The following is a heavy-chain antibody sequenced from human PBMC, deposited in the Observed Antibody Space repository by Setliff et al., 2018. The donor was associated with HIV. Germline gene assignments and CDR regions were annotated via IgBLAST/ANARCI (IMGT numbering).Heavy chain of an antibody. Sequence: SVKVSCKASGGTFSSYVISWVRQAPGQGPEWMGGIIPMYGVANYAQKFQGRVTITTDESTSTAYMELSSLRSEDTAVYYCALPYCGGGNCWSSASLPPAGWFDPWGQGTRVTVSS. J-gene: IGHJ5*02. CDR1: GGTFSSYV. CDR3: ALPYCGGGNCWSSASLPPAGWFDP. D-gene: IGHD2-15*01. CDR2: IIPMYGVA. V-gene: IGHV1-69*05.